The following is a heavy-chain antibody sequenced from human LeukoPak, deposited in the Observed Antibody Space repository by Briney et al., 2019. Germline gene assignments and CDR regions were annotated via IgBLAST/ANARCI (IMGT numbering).Heavy chain of an antibody. CDR2: LNPNSGNT. CDR1: GYTFTRND. Sequence: AASVKVSCKASGYTFTRNDINWVRQATGQGLEWMGWLNPNSGNTGYAQKFQGRVTITRNTSINTAYMELSSLRSDDTAVYYCARESVGGYSDWSRIYYFDYWGQGTLVTVSS. CDR3: ARESVGGYSDWSRIYYFDY. V-gene: IGHV1-8*03. J-gene: IGHJ4*02. D-gene: IGHD3-9*01.